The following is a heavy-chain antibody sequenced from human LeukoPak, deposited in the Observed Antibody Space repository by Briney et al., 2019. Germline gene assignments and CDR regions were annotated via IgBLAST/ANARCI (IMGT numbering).Heavy chain of an antibody. CDR3: ARVRINGYGYEDY. CDR1: GFTFGAYG. CDR2: SSSSSVTI. Sequence: PGGSLRLSCTASGFTFGAYGMNWVRQAPGKGLEWISYSSSSSVTIYYADSVKGRFTISRDNAKNSLYLQMNSLRDDDTAVYYCARVRINGYGYEDYWGQGTLVTVSS. V-gene: IGHV3-48*02. D-gene: IGHD5-18*01. J-gene: IGHJ4*02.